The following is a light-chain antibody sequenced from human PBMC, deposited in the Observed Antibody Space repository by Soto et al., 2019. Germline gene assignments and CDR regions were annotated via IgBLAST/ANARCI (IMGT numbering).Light chain of an antibody. V-gene: IGKV3-15*01. CDR3: QQYNTCPLT. J-gene: IGKJ3*01. CDR1: QSVSSN. Sequence: ETVMTQSPATLSVSPGARPTLSCRASQSVSSNLAWYQQKPGQAPRLLIYDASTRATGIPARFSGSGSGTEFTLTISSLQSEDFAVYYCQQYNTCPLTFGPGTKVDIK. CDR2: DAS.